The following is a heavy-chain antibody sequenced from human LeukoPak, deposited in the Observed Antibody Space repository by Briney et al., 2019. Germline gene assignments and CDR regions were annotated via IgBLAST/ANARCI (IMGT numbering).Heavy chain of an antibody. V-gene: IGHV3-23*01. CDR3: AKDTDGDHLGGFDY. Sequence: ETLSLTCTVSGGSISSSNYYWGWIRQPPGKGLEWVSAISGSGGSTYYADSVKGRFTISRDNSKNTLYLQMNSLRAEDTAVYYCAKDTDGDHLGGFDYWGQGTLVTVSS. D-gene: IGHD4-17*01. J-gene: IGHJ4*02. CDR2: ISGSGGST. CDR1: GGSISSSNYY.